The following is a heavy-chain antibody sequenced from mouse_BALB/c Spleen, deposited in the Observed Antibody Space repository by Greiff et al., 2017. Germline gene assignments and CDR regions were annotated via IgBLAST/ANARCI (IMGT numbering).Heavy chain of an antibody. V-gene: IGHV2-2*02. CDR1: GFSLTSYG. J-gene: IGHJ2*01. CDR2: IWSGGST. CDR3: ARNNGNYYFDY. D-gene: IGHD2-1*01. Sequence: QVQLQQSGPGLVQPSQSLSINCTVSGFSLTSYGVHWVRQSPGKGLEWLGVIWSGGSTDYNAAFISRLSISKDNSKSQVFFKMNSLQANDTAIYYCARNNGNYYFDYWGQGTTLTVSS.